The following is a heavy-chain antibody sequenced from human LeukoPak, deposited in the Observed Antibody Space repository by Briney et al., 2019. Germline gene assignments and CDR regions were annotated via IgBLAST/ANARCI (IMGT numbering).Heavy chain of an antibody. Sequence: SETLSLTCTVSGASINSGTYYWTWIRQPAGKGLEWIGRIYSSGSTDYNPSLKSRVTISVDTSKNQFSLNLSSVTAADTAVYYCATYCSSTSCPDDAFDIWGQGTMVTVSS. CDR2: IYSSGST. V-gene: IGHV4-61*02. D-gene: IGHD2-2*01. J-gene: IGHJ3*02. CDR1: GASINSGTYY. CDR3: ATYCSSTSCPDDAFDI.